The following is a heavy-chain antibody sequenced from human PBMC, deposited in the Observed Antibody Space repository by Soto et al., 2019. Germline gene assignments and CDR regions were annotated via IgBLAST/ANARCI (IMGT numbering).Heavy chain of an antibody. J-gene: IGHJ4*02. V-gene: IGHV4-39*01. CDR2: IYYSGST. Sequence: SETLSFTCTVSGGSISSSSYYWGWIRQPPGKGLEWIGSIYYSGSTYYNPSLKSRVTISVDTSKNQFSLKLSSVTAADTAVYYCARLVIVGATTGFDYWGQGTLVTVSS. CDR1: GGSISSSSYY. D-gene: IGHD1-26*01. CDR3: ARLVIVGATTGFDY.